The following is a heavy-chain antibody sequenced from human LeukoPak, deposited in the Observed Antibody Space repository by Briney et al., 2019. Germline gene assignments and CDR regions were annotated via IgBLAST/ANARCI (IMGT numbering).Heavy chain of an antibody. CDR1: GIILTSDW. D-gene: IGHD3-16*01. CDR2: IKQDGSEK. V-gene: IGHV3-7*01. Sequence: GRSLRLSCAASGIILTSDWMSWVRQTPGKGLEWVANIKQDGSEKNYVDSVKGRFTIFRDNARNSLYLQMNSLRAEDTAVYYSASHSYGYNHWGQGTLVSVSS. J-gene: IGHJ5*02. CDR3: ASHSYGYNH.